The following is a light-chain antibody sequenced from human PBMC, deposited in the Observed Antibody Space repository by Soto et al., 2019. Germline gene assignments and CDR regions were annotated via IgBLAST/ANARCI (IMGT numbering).Light chain of an antibody. Sequence: QSVLTQPPSASGSPGQSVTISCTGTSSDIGGYNYVSWYQQHPGKAPKLMVYEVSNRPSGVPDRFSGSKSGSTASLTVSGLQAEGEADYYCSSYAGSNNVVFGGGTQLTVL. CDR2: EVS. J-gene: IGLJ2*01. V-gene: IGLV2-8*01. CDR1: SSDIGGYNY. CDR3: SSYAGSNNVV.